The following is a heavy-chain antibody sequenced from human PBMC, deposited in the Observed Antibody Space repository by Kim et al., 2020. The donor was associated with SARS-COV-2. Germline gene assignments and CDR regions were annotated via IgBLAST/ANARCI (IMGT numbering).Heavy chain of an antibody. CDR2: IYYSGST. V-gene: IGHV4-59*01. D-gene: IGHD6-13*01. CDR1: GGSISSYY. CDR3: AGWEAWEQQLVWGNWFDP. Sequence: SETLSLTCTVSGGSISSYYWSWIRQPPGKGLEWIGYIYYSGSTNYNPSLKSRVTISVDTSKNQFSLKLSSVTAADTAVYYCAGWEAWEQQLVWGNWFDPWGQGTLVTVSS. J-gene: IGHJ5*02.